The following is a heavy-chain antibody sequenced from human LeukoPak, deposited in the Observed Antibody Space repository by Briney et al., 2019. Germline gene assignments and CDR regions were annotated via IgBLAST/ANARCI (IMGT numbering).Heavy chain of an antibody. CDR1: GYTFTGYY. V-gene: IGHV1-2*02. CDR2: INPNSGGT. CDR3: ARDEVLPHTMIVVEGCFDI. J-gene: IGHJ3*02. Sequence: ASVTVSCKASGYTFTGYYMHWVRQAPGQGREWMGWINPNSGGTNYAQKFQGRVTMTRDTCLSTAYMELSRLRSDDTAVYYCARDEVLPHTMIVVEGCFDIWGQGTMVTVSS. D-gene: IGHD3-22*01.